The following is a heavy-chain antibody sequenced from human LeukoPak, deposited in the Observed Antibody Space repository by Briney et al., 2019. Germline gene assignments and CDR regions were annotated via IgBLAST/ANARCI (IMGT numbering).Heavy chain of an antibody. CDR2: ISSSGSTI. D-gene: IGHD6-19*01. Sequence: GGSLRLSCAASGFTFSSYSMNWVRQAPGKGLEWVSYISSSGSTIYYADSVKGRFTISRDNAKNSLYLQMNSLRAEDTAVYYCATFLAVAGPYYMDVWGKGTTVTISS. J-gene: IGHJ6*03. V-gene: IGHV3-48*04. CDR1: GFTFSSYS. CDR3: ATFLAVAGPYYMDV.